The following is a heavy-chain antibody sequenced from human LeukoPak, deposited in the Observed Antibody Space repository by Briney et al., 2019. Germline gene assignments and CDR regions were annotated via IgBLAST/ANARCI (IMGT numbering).Heavy chain of an antibody. D-gene: IGHD1-26*01. CDR1: GGSISSYY. Sequence: SETLSLTCTGSGGSISSYYWSWSRQPPAKGLEWIGYIYYSGSTNYNPSLKSRVTISVDTSKNQLSLKLSSVTAADTAVYYCASWNSASYSSHFWGQGALVTVSS. J-gene: IGHJ4*02. CDR2: IYYSGST. V-gene: IGHV4-59*01. CDR3: ASWNSASYSSHF.